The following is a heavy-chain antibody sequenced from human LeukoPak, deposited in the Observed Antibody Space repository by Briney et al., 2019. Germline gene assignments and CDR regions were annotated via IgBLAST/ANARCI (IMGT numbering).Heavy chain of an antibody. J-gene: IGHJ4*02. Sequence: SETLSLTCTVSGGSISSSSYYWGWIRQPPGKGLEWIGSIYYSGSTYYNPSLKSRVTISVDTSKNQFSLKLSSVTAADTAVYYCARLSCSSSWPGYWGQGTLVTVSS. CDR2: IYYSGST. V-gene: IGHV4-39*01. D-gene: IGHD6-13*01. CDR3: ARLSCSSSWPGY. CDR1: GGSISSSSYY.